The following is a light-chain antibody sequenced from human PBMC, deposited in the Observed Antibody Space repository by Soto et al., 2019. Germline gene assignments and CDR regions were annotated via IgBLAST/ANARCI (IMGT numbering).Light chain of an antibody. CDR2: AAS. CDR3: QKYNSAPRT. J-gene: IGKJ4*01. V-gene: IGKV1-27*01. CDR1: QGIINY. Sequence: DIQMTQSPSSLSSSVGDRVTITCRASQGIINYLAWYQQKPGKVPKLLIYAASTLHSGVPSRFSGSGSGTDFSLTISSLQPEDAATYYCQKYNSAPRTFGGGTKVEI.